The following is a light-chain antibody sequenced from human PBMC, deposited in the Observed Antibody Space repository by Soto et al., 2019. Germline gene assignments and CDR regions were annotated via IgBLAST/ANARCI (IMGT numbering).Light chain of an antibody. Sequence: DIVLTQSPDSLPVSLGERATISCKSSQSVLSRSNNKNFLTWYQQKPGQPPEKLIYSASTRESGVPDRFNGSGSGTDFTLTISSLQAEDVAVYYCQQSYGAPLTFGQGTKLEIK. CDR1: QSVLSRSNNKNF. CDR3: QQSYGAPLT. V-gene: IGKV4-1*01. J-gene: IGKJ2*01. CDR2: SAS.